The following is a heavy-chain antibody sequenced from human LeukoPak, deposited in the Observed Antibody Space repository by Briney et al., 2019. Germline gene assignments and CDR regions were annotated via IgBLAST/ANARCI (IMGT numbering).Heavy chain of an antibody. CDR1: GGTFSSYA. J-gene: IGHJ5*02. CDR2: IIPILGTA. CDR3: ARVRGSAVADWFDP. V-gene: IGHV1-69*11. Sequence: SVKVSCKASGGTFSSYAISLVRQALGQGLEWMGRIIPILGTANYAQKFQGRVTITTDESTSTAYTELSSLRSEDTAVYYCARVRGSAVADWFDPWGQGTLVTVSS. D-gene: IGHD6-13*01.